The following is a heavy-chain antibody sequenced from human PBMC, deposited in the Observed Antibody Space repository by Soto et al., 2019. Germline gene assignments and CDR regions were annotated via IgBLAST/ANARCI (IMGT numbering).Heavy chain of an antibody. Sequence: ITLKESGPTLVKPTQTLTLTCTFSGFSLNTGGVGVGWVRQPRGKAMEWLALIYWDDDEGYRPSLKSRLNITKDTINNQVVLTMTNMDPEDTATYYCVRNWRYYGGDYYYGMDAWGQGTTVTVSS. CDR3: VRNWRYYGGDYYYGMDA. CDR1: GFSLNTGGVG. CDR2: IYWDDDE. J-gene: IGHJ6*02. V-gene: IGHV2-5*02. D-gene: IGHD3-10*01.